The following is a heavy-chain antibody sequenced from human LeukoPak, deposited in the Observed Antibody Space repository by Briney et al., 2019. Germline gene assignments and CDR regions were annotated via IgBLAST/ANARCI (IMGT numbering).Heavy chain of an antibody. V-gene: IGHV1-18*01. J-gene: IGHJ5*02. D-gene: IGHD3-10*01. Sequence: ASVKVSCKASGYTFTSYGISWVRQAPGQGLEWMGWISAYNGNTNYAQKLQGRVTMTTDTSTSTAYMELRSLRSDDTAAYYCARDRVARYYYGSGSYLRVNWFDPWGQGTLVTVSS. CDR2: ISAYNGNT. CDR3: ARDRVARYYYGSGSYLRVNWFDP. CDR1: GYTFTSYG.